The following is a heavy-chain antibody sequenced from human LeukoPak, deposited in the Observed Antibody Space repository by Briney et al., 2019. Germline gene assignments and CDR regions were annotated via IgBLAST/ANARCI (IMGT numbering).Heavy chain of an antibody. CDR3: ATYYYDSSGYLPPAEYFQH. Sequence: PSETLSLTCAVYGGSFSGYYWSWVRQPPGKGLEWIGYIYYSGSTNYNPSLKSRVTISVDTSKNQFSLKLSSVTAADTAVYYCATYYYDSSGYLPPAEYFQHWGQGTLVTVSS. CDR1: GGSFSGYY. D-gene: IGHD3-22*01. V-gene: IGHV4-59*01. CDR2: IYYSGST. J-gene: IGHJ1*01.